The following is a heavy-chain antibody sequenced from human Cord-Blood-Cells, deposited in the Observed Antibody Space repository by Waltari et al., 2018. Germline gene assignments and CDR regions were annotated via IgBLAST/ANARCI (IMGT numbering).Heavy chain of an antibody. Sequence: QVQLVQSGAEVTKPGASVKVSCKASGYTFTSYAMHWVRQAPGPRLEWMGWINAGNGNTKYSQKFQGRVTITRDTSASTAYMELSSLRSEDTAVYYCARDGLSGGSGSYYYYYYMDVWGKGTTVTVSS. CDR3: ARDGLSGGSGSYYYYYYMDV. D-gene: IGHD3-10*01. CDR2: INAGNGNT. CDR1: GYTFTSYA. J-gene: IGHJ6*03. V-gene: IGHV1-3*01.